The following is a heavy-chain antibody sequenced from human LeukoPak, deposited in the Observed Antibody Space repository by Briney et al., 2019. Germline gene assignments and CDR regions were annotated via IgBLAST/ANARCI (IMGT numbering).Heavy chain of an antibody. CDR2: IIPIFGTA. CDR3: ARASKINMVRGVIITGYYYYYYMDV. CDR1: GGTFSSYA. Sequence: ASVKVSCKASGGTFSSYAISWVRQAPGQGLEWMGGIIPIFGTANYAQKFQGRVTITADKSTSTAYMELSSLRSEDTAVYYCARASKINMVRGVIITGYYYYYYMDVWGKGTTVTISS. J-gene: IGHJ6*03. D-gene: IGHD3-10*01. V-gene: IGHV1-69*06.